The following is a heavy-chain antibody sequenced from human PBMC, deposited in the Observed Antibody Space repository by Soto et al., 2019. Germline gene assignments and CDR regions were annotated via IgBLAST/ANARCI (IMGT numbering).Heavy chain of an antibody. Sequence: QVQLMQSGAEEKKPGASVKVSCKASGYTFTSYAMHWVRQAPGQRLEWMGWINAGIGNTKYSQKFQGRVTITRDTSASTAYMELSSLRSEDTAVYYCARSIVVVTALDYWGQGTLVTVSS. CDR2: INAGIGNT. J-gene: IGHJ4*02. CDR3: ARSIVVVTALDY. D-gene: IGHD2-21*02. V-gene: IGHV1-3*05. CDR1: GYTFTSYA.